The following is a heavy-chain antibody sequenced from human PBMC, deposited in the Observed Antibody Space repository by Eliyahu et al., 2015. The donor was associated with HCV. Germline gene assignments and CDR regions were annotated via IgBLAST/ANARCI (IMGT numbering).Heavy chain of an antibody. CDR1: GVTFSXXA. Sequence: QVQLVESGGGVVQPGRSLRLSCAAXGVTFSXXALHWGRQAPGKGREWVAVISYDGSNKYYADSVKGRFTISRDNSKNTLYLQMNSLRAEDTAVYYCASYDSSGSYALDAFDIWGQGTMVTVSS. D-gene: IGHD3-22*01. CDR2: ISYDGSNK. J-gene: IGHJ3*02. V-gene: IGHV3-30*04. CDR3: ASYDSSGSYALDAFDI.